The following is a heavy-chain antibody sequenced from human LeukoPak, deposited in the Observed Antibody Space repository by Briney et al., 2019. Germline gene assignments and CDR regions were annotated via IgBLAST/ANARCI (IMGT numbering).Heavy chain of an antibody. J-gene: IGHJ3*01. CDR2: IKQDGSEK. CDR1: GFTFSSYW. D-gene: IGHD6-6*01. CDR3: AREYSSSSGKNAFDV. Sequence: GGSLRLSCAASGFTFSSYWMSWVRQAPGKGLEWVANIKQDGSEKYYVDSVKGRFTISRDNAKNSLYLQMNSLRAEDTAVYYCAREYSSSSGKNAFDVWGQGTMVTVSS. V-gene: IGHV3-7*01.